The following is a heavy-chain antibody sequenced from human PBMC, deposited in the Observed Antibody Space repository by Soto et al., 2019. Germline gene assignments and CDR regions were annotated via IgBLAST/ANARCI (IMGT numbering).Heavy chain of an antibody. CDR1: GGTFRSHA. V-gene: IGHV1-69*01. CDR3: ARDRSYHNSAYFGGFDS. D-gene: IGHD3-22*01. Sequence: QVQLVQSGAEVKKPGSSVRVSCKASGGTFRSHAISWMRQAPGQGLEWMGGNVPISGAANYAQKFEGRVTITADESTSTAYMELSSLTAEDTAIYYCARDRSYHNSAYFGGFDSWSQGTLVTVSS. CDR2: NVPISGAA. J-gene: IGHJ4*02.